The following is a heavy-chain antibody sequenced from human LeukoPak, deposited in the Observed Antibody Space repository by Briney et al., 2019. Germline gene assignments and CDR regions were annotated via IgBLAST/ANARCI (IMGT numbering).Heavy chain of an antibody. CDR2: ISWNSGSM. Sequence: GGSLRLSCAASGFTFDDYAMHWVRQAPGKGLEWVSGISWNSGSMGYADFVKGRFTISRDNATNSLYLQMNSLRAEDTALYYCAKEVVPGKSYWGQGTLVTVSS. D-gene: IGHD2-2*01. CDR3: AKEVVPGKSY. J-gene: IGHJ4*02. CDR1: GFTFDDYA. V-gene: IGHV3-9*01.